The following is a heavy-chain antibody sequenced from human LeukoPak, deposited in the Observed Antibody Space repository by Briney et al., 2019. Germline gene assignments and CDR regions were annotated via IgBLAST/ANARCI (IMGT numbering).Heavy chain of an antibody. CDR3: ARDILGEYSSDWFDP. D-gene: IGHD6-6*01. J-gene: IGHJ5*02. V-gene: IGHV4-31*03. Sequence: PSGTLSLTCTVSGGSISSGGYYWSWIRQHPGKGLEWIGYIYYSGSTYYNPSLKSRVTISVDTSKNQFSLKLSSVTAADTAVYYCARDILGEYSSDWFDPWGQGTLVTVSS. CDR2: IYYSGST. CDR1: GGSISSGGYY.